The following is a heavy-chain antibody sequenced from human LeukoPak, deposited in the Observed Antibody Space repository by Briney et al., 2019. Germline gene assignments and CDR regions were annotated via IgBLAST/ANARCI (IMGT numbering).Heavy chain of an antibody. J-gene: IGHJ4*02. CDR1: GGSTTNYY. Sequence: SETLSLTCTVSGGSTTNYYLSWIRQPPGKGLEWIGYIYYSGNTNCNPSLKSRVTISVDTSNNQFSLNLSSVTAADTAVYYCARGPTRYYFDYWGQGTLVTVSS. CDR2: IYYSGNT. CDR3: ARGPTRYYFDY. V-gene: IGHV4-59*01.